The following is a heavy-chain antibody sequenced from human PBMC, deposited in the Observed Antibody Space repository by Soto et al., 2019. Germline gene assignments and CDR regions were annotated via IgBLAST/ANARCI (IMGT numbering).Heavy chain of an antibody. Sequence: GASVKVSCKASGYKFTAYCMHWVRQAPGQGLELMGWINPGSGATSYAQTFQGRVTVTRDTSLSTVYMEVTSLRPDDTAVYYCARLSKGYCSETSCYSWLDPWGQGTLVTVSS. D-gene: IGHD2-2*01. CDR3: ARLSKGYCSETSCYSWLDP. CDR2: INPGSGAT. V-gene: IGHV1-2*02. CDR1: GYKFTAYC. J-gene: IGHJ5*02.